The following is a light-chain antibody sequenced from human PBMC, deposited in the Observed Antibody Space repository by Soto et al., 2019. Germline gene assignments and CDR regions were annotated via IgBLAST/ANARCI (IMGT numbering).Light chain of an antibody. CDR2: DVS. CDR1: SSDVGGYNY. CDR3: TSYTSSSTPWV. V-gene: IGLV2-14*01. Sequence: QSVLTQPASVSGSPGQSITISCIGTSSDVGGYNYVSWYQQHPAKAPKLLIYDVSSRPSGVSNRFSGSKSGNTASLTISGLQAEDEADYYCTSYTSSSTPWVFGGGTKLTVL. J-gene: IGLJ3*02.